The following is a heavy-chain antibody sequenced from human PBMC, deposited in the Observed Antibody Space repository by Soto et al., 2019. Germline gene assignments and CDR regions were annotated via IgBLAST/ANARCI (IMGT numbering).Heavy chain of an antibody. CDR3: ARDFPSLNYDFWSGYLFDP. CDR1: GYTFTSYA. J-gene: IGHJ5*02. Sequence: GASVKAFCKASGYTFTSYAMHCVRQSHGKRLEWMGWINAGNGNTKYSQKFQGRVTITRDTSASTAYMELSSLRSEDTAVYYCARDFPSLNYDFWSGYLFDPWGQGTLVTVSS. V-gene: IGHV1-3*01. D-gene: IGHD3-3*01. CDR2: INAGNGNT.